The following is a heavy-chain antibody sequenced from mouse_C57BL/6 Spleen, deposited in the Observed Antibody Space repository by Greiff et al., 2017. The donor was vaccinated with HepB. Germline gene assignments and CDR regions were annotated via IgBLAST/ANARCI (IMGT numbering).Heavy chain of an antibody. CDR3: ARSGDYGTPHWYFDV. CDR1: GYTFTSYW. V-gene: IGHV1-52*01. Sequence: QVQLQQPGAELVRPGSSVKLSCKASGYTFTSYWMHWVKQRPIQGLEWIGKIDPSDSETNYNQKFKDKATLTVDKSSSTAYMQLSSLTSEDSAIYYCARSGDYGTPHWYFDVWGTGTTVTVSS. D-gene: IGHD1-1*01. J-gene: IGHJ1*03. CDR2: IDPSDSET.